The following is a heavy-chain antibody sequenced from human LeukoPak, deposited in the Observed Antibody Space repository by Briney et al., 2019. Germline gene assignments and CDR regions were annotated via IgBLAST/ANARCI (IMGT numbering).Heavy chain of an antibody. CDR1: GGSISSSSYY. V-gene: IGHV4-39*01. J-gene: IGHJ5*02. CDR2: MYYSGST. CDR3: ARRRGYSGYGTFDP. Sequence: SETLSLTCTVSGGSISSSSYYWGWIRQPPGKGLEWFGSMYYSGSTYYNPSLKSRVTISVDTSKNQFSLKLSSVTAADTAVYYCARRRGYSGYGTFDPWGQGTLVTVSS. D-gene: IGHD5-12*01.